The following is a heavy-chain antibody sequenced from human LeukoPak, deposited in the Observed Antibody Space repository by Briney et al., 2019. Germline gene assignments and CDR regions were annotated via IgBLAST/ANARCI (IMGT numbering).Heavy chain of an antibody. J-gene: IGHJ6*03. CDR2: IYYSGST. CDR3: ARVPVADSSGYYYYMDV. V-gene: IGHV4-59*01. D-gene: IGHD3-22*01. CDR1: GGSISSYY. Sequence: PSETLSLTCTVSGGSISSYYWSWIRQPPGKGLEWIGYIYYSGSTNYNPSLKSRVTISVDTSKNQFSLKLSSVTAADTAVYYCARVPVADSSGYYYYMDVWGKGTTVTVSS.